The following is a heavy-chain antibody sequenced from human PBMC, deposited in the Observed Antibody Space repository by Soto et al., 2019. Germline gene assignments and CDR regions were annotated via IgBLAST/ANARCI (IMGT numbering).Heavy chain of an antibody. CDR2: IYYSGST. J-gene: IGHJ6*02. D-gene: IGHD3-10*01. CDR1: GGSISSSSYY. Sequence: SETLSLTCTVSGGSISSSSYYWGWIRQPPGKGLEWIGSIYYSGSTYYNPSLKSRVTISVDTSKNQFSLKLSSVTAADTAVYYCERHPPPWFGELRPSRGRDLYYYYRMDVWGQGGTVTVSS. CDR3: ERHPPPWFGELRPSRGRDLYYYYRMDV. V-gene: IGHV4-39*01.